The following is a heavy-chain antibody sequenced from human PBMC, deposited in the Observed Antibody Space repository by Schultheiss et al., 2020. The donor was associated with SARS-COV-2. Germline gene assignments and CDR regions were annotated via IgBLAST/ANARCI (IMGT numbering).Heavy chain of an antibody. CDR1: GYTFTSYD. CDR2: MNPNSGNT. V-gene: IGHV1-8*01. CDR3: ARGVDYFWSGYIGYDP. Sequence: ASVKVSCKASGYTFTSYDINWVRQATGQGLEWMGWMNPNSGNTGYAQKFQGRVTMTRNTSISTAYMELSSLRSEDTAVYYCARGVDYFWSGYIGYDPWGQGTLVTVSS. J-gene: IGHJ5*02. D-gene: IGHD3-3*01.